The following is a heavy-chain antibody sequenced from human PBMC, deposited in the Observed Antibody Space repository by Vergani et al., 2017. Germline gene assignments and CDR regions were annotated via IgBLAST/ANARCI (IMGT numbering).Heavy chain of an antibody. J-gene: IGHJ4*02. CDR3: ARGGTWGDSSGWYVFDY. D-gene: IGHD6-19*01. CDR1: GFTFGDYA. CDR2: IRSKAYGGTT. Sequence: EVQLVESGGGLVQPGRSLRLSCTASGFTFGDYAMSWVRQAPGKGLEWVGFIRSKAYGGTTEYAASVKGRFTISRDDSKSIAYLQMNSLKTEDTAVYYCARGGTWGDSSGWYVFDYWGQGTLVTVSS. V-gene: IGHV3-49*04.